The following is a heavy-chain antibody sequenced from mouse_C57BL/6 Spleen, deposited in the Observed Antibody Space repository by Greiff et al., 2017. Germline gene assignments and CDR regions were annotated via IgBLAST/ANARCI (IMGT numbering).Heavy chain of an antibody. CDR3: ARADGTSDKFWFGD. CDR1: GYAFSSYW. CDR2: IYPENGDT. J-gene: IGHJ3*01. D-gene: IGHD1-1*01. Sequence: QVQLKQSGPELVKPGASVKISCKASGYAFSSYWMNWVKQRPGKGLEWIGQIYPENGDTNYNGKCKGKATLTADKSTSTAYMQLSILTSEDAAVDFCARADGTSDKFWFGDWGKGIPVTVSA. V-gene: IGHV1-80*01.